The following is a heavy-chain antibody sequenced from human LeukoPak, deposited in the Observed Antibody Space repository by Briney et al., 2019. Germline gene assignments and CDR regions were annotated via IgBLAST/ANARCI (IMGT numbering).Heavy chain of an antibody. J-gene: IGHJ4*02. CDR1: GGTFSSYA. V-gene: IGHV1-69*13. CDR2: IIPIFGTA. CDR3: AREPGGYHSLIPYYFDY. D-gene: IGHD3-22*01. Sequence: SVKVSCKASGGTFSSYAISWVRHAPGQGLEWMGGIIPIFGTATYAQKFQGRVTITADESTSTAYMELSSLRSEDTAVYYCAREPGGYHSLIPYYFDYWGQGTLVTVSS.